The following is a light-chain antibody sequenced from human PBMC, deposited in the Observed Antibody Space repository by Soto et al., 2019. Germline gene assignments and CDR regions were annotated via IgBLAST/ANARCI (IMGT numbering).Light chain of an antibody. CDR1: SSDVGGYNF. V-gene: IGLV2-14*01. J-gene: IGLJ1*01. CDR2: EVS. Sequence: QSALTQPASVSGSPGQSITISCTGTSSDVGGYNFVSWYQHHPGKAPKLMIYEVSNRPSGVSNRFSGSKSGNTASLTISGLQAEDEDDYYCSSYTSSSTLVFGTGTKVTV. CDR3: SSYTSSSTLV.